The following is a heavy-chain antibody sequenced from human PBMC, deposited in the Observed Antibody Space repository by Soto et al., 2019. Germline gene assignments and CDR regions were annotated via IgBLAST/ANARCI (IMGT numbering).Heavy chain of an antibody. CDR3: ANRPRSGWYHYYYGMAV. V-gene: IGHV3-30*18. CDR2: ISNDGGHK. D-gene: IGHD6-19*01. Sequence: QVQLVESGGGVVQAGRSLGLSCTASGFTFSSYGMHWVRQAPGKGLEWVAAISNDGGHKDFLDSVKGRFTISRDNSKNTLYLQRDLRAVYDTAVYYRANRPRSGWYHYYYGMAVWGQGTTVIVSS. CDR1: GFTFSSYG. J-gene: IGHJ6*02.